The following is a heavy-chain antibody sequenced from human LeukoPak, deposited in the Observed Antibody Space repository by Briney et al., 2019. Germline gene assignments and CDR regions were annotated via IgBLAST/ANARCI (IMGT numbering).Heavy chain of an antibody. CDR1: GGSFSGYY. J-gene: IGHJ4*02. CDR3: ARGQLDYGDYVDY. CDR2: INHSGST. V-gene: IGHV4-34*01. D-gene: IGHD4-17*01. Sequence: SETLSLTCAVYGGSFSGYYWSWIRQPPGKGLEWIGEINHSGSTNYNPSLKSRVTISVDTSKNQFSLKLSSVTAADTAVYYCARGQLDYGDYVDYWGQGTLVTVSS.